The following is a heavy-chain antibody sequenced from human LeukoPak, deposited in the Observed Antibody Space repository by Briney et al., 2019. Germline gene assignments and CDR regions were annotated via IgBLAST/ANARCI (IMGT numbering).Heavy chain of an antibody. CDR2: MNPNSDNT. Sequence: GASVKVSCKASGGTFSSYAISWVRQATGQGLEWMGWMNPNSDNTVYVQKFQGRVTMTWNTSISTAYMDLSSLRSEDTAVYYCARGYYDTSEYYFDYWGQGTLVTVSS. CDR1: GGTFSSYA. J-gene: IGHJ4*02. D-gene: IGHD3-22*01. CDR3: ARGYYDTSEYYFDY. V-gene: IGHV1-8*02.